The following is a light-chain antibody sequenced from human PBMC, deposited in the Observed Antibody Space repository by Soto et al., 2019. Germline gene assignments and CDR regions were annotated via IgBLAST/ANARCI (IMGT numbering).Light chain of an antibody. CDR1: EDISRW. J-gene: IGKJ3*01. CDR3: QQYNRRLS. CDR2: KAS. Sequence: DVQLTQSPSILSASVGDRVTITCRAREDISRWLAWYQQKPGKAPKLLIYKASTLDSGVPSRFSGSGSGTEFTLTISSLQPDDSATYHSQQYNRRLSFGPGTKVEIK. V-gene: IGKV1-5*03.